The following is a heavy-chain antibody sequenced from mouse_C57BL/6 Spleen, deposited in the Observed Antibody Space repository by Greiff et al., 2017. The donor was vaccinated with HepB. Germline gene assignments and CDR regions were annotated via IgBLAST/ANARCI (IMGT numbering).Heavy chain of an antibody. CDR2: IYPRSGNT. J-gene: IGHJ4*01. CDR3: ARSLDYYGSSYVDYYAMDY. D-gene: IGHD1-1*01. V-gene: IGHV1-81*01. CDR1: GYTFTSYG. Sequence: QVQLQQSGAELARPGASVKLSCKASGYTFTSYGISWVKQRTGQGLEWIGEIYPRSGNTYYNEKFKGKATLTADKSSSTAYMELRSLTSEDSTVYFCARSLDYYGSSYVDYYAMDYWGQGTSVTVSS.